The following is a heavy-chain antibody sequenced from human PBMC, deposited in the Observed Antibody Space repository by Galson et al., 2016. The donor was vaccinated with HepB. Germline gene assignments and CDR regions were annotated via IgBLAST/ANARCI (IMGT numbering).Heavy chain of an antibody. Sequence: SVKVSCKASGYTFPSYGITWFRQAPGQGLEWMGGISAYSGNTNFAQNFHGRVTMTTDTLTSTAYMELRSLRPDDTALYYCVRGAAGDPPPNFDYWGQGTQVTVSS. CDR1: GYTFPSYG. CDR2: ISAYSGNT. V-gene: IGHV1-18*01. CDR3: VRGAAGDPPPNFDY. D-gene: IGHD7-27*01. J-gene: IGHJ4*02.